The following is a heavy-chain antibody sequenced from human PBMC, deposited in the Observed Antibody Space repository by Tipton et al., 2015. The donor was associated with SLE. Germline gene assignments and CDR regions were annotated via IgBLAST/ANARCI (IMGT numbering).Heavy chain of an antibody. Sequence: TLSLTCTVSGGSISSQYWSWIRQPPGKGLEWIGYIYYNGDTNYNPSLKSRVAISIDTSRKQFSLKLTSVTAADTAVYYCARGRNSWNNEAFHIWGQGTMVTVSS. J-gene: IGHJ3*02. CDR2: IYYNGDT. CDR1: GGSISSQY. CDR3: ARGRNSWNNEAFHI. V-gene: IGHV4-59*11. D-gene: IGHD1/OR15-1a*01.